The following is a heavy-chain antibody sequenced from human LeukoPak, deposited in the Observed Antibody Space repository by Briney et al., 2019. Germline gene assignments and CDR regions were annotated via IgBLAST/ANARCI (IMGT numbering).Heavy chain of an antibody. J-gene: IGHJ4*02. CDR2: IYYSGST. CDR1: GGSISSYY. CDR3: ARFGHSYGLDY. Sequence: SETLSLTCTVSGGSISSYYWSWIRQPPGKGLEWIGYIYYSGSTNYNPSLKSRVTISVDTSKNQFSLKLSSVTAADTAVYYCARFGHSYGLDYWGQGTLVTVSS. V-gene: IGHV4-59*08. D-gene: IGHD5-18*01.